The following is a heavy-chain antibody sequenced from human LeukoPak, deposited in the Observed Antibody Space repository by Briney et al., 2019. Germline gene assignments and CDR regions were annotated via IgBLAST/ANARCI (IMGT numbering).Heavy chain of an antibody. J-gene: IGHJ4*02. D-gene: IGHD6-19*01. Sequence: GASVKVSCKASGYTFTSYDINWVRQATGQGLEWMGWMNPNSGNTGYAQKFQGRVTMTRNTSISTAYMELSGLRSEDTAVYYCARLRDNSGWYEDYWGQGTLVTVSS. CDR1: GYTFTSYD. CDR3: ARLRDNSGWYEDY. CDR2: MNPNSGNT. V-gene: IGHV1-8*01.